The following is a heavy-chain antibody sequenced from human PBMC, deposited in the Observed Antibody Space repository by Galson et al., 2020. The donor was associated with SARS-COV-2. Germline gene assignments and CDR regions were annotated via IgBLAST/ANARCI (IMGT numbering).Heavy chain of an antibody. D-gene: IGHD2-8*01. CDR2: ISGGGDKT. CDR1: GFTFSNYG. V-gene: IGHV3-23*01. J-gene: IGHJ3*01. CDR3: ARDPNGDYVGAFEF. Sequence: GESLKISCTASGFTFSNYGMIWVRQTPGKGLEWVSDISGGGDKTHYADSVKGRFTISRDNSKNTLYLQMNSLRAEDAAVYFCARDPNGDYVGAFEFWGQGTVVTVSS.